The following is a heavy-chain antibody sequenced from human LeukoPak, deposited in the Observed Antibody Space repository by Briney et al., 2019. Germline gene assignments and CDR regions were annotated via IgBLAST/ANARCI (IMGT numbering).Heavy chain of an antibody. J-gene: IGHJ4*02. CDR1: GFTFSSYG. D-gene: IGHD6-13*01. CDR2: IRYDGSNK. V-gene: IGHV3-30*02. CDR3: AKDRLAAAGTAARPCYFDY. Sequence: SGGSLRLSCAASGFTFSSYGMHWVRQAPGKGLEWVAFIRYDGSNKYYADSVKGRFTISRDNSKNTLYLQMNSLRAEDTAVYYCAKDRLAAAGTAARPCYFDYWGQGTLVTVSS.